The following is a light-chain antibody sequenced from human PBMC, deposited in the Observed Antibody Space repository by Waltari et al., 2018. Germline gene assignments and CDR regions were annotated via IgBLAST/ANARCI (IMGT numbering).Light chain of an antibody. J-gene: IGKJ1*01. Sequence: DIQMTQSPSTLSAAVGDRVTFTCRASQAINNWLAWYQQKPGKAPKVLIYKASILESRVSSRFSGSGSGTEFTLTINSLQADDSATYYCQQYKSYPVTFGPGTKVDVK. CDR1: QAINNW. V-gene: IGKV1-5*03. CDR3: QQYKSYPVT. CDR2: KAS.